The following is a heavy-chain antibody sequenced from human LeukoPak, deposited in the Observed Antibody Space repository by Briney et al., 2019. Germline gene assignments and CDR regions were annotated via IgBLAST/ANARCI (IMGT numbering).Heavy chain of an antibody. CDR3: ARGRGYCSGGSCYNLYDY. Sequence: SETLSLTCTVSGGSISSYYWSWIRQPPGKGLEWIGYIYYSGSTNYNPSLKSRVTISVDTSKNQFSLKLSSVTAADTAVYYCARGRGYCSGGSCYNLYDYWGQGTLVTVSS. CDR2: IYYSGST. CDR1: GGSISSYY. J-gene: IGHJ4*02. D-gene: IGHD2-15*01. V-gene: IGHV4-59*01.